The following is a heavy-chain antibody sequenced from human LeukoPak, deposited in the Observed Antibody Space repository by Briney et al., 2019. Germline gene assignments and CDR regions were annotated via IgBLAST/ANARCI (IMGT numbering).Heavy chain of an antibody. V-gene: IGHV4-4*02. CDR1: GGSISSSNW. CDR2: IYHSGST. CDR3: ARVETDYYYYGMDV. Sequence: PSETLSLTCAVSGGSISSSNWWSWVRQPPGKGLEWIGEIYHSGSTNYNPPLKSRVTISVDKSKNQFSLKLSSVTAADTAVYYCARVETDYYYYGMDVWGKGTTVTVSS. J-gene: IGHJ6*04.